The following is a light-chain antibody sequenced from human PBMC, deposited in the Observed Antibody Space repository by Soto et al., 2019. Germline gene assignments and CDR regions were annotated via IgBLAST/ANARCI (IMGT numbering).Light chain of an antibody. V-gene: IGKV1-5*03. J-gene: IGKJ4*01. Sequence: DIQMSQSLSTLSASVLDRVTITFRASQTIDSWLAWYQQRPGKPPNLLIYKASTLASGVPSRFSGSGSGTEFTLTISSLQPEDFATYFCLKHNTYPLTFGGGTKVDIK. CDR2: KAS. CDR3: LKHNTYPLT. CDR1: QTIDSW.